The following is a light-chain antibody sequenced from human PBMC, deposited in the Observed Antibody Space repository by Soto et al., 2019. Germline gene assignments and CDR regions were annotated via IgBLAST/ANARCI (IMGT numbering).Light chain of an antibody. Sequence: QSALTQPASVSGSPGQSITISCTGTTNDVGGYNYVSWYQQHPGKAPKLLIFEVSSRPSGVSNRFSGSKSANSASLTISGLQAEDESHYYCSSYTTSNSWVFGGGTKVTVL. CDR1: TNDVGGYNY. CDR2: EVS. J-gene: IGLJ3*02. V-gene: IGLV2-14*01. CDR3: SSYTTSNSWV.